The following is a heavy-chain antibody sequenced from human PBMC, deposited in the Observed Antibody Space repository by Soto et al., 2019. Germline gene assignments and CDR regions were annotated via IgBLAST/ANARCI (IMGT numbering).Heavy chain of an antibody. V-gene: IGHV3-33*01. D-gene: IGHD3-3*01. J-gene: IGHJ4*02. CDR3: ARDPSILEWLSYYFDY. Sequence: GGSLRLSCAASGFTFSSYGMHWVRQAPGKGLEWVAVIWYDGSNKYYADSVKGRFTISRDNSKNTLYLQMNSLRAEDTAVYYCARDPSILEWLSYYFDYWGQGTLVTVSS. CDR1: GFTFSSYG. CDR2: IWYDGSNK.